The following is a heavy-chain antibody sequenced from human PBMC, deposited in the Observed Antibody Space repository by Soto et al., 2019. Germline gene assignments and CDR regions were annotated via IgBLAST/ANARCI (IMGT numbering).Heavy chain of an antibody. V-gene: IGHV3-21*01. Sequence: KPGGSLRLSCEASGFTLTTYTMNWVRQASGRGLEWVSSITSSSGHIYYADSVKGRFTISRDNARNSLYLQMSSLRAEDAAVYYCVRERGLSLFYGMDVWGQGTTVTVSS. J-gene: IGHJ6*02. CDR1: GFTLTTYT. D-gene: IGHD2-15*01. CDR3: VRERGLSLFYGMDV. CDR2: ITSSSGHI.